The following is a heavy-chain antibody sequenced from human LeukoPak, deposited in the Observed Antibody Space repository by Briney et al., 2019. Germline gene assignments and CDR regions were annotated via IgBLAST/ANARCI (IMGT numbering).Heavy chain of an antibody. Sequence: GGSLRLSCVASGFTFSDFWMSWVRQAPGKGLEWVANIKQDGSEKYYVDSVKGRFTISRDNAKNSLYLQMNSLRAEDTAVYYCARVDGYAVATWGQGTLVTVSS. CDR1: GFTFSDFW. J-gene: IGHJ5*02. CDR3: ARVDGYAVAT. CDR2: IKQDGSEK. D-gene: IGHD5-24*01. V-gene: IGHV3-7*01.